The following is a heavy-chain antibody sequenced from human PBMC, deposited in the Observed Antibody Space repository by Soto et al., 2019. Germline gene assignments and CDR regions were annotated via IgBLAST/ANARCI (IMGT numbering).Heavy chain of an antibody. D-gene: IGHD2-15*01. CDR3: ARSLDGNPHYFDY. CDR1: GGSMSSGGYS. Sequence: QLQLQESGSGLVKPSQTLSLTCAVSGGSMSSGGYSWSWIRQPPGKGLECIGYMYHSGSTYYNPSLKSRVTISVDRSKNQFSLKLTSVTAADTAFYYCARSLDGNPHYFDYWGQGILVTVSS. J-gene: IGHJ4*02. V-gene: IGHV4-30-2*01. CDR2: MYHSGST.